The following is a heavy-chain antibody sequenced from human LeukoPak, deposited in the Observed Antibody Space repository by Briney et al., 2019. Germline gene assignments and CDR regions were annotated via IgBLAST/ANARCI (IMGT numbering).Heavy chain of an antibody. J-gene: IGHJ5*02. Sequence: GGSLRLSCAASGFTFSSYSMNWVRQAPGKGLEXXXXISSSSSYIYYADSVKGRFTISRDNAKNSLYLQMNSLRAEDTAVYYCARDRAHCSSTSCYREAGWFDPWGQGTLVTVSS. CDR2: ISSSSSYI. CDR3: ARDRAHCSSTSCYREAGWFDP. D-gene: IGHD2-2*02. CDR1: GFTFSSYS. V-gene: IGHV3-21*01.